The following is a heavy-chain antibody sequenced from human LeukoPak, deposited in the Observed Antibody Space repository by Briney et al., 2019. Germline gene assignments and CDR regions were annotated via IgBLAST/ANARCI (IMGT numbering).Heavy chain of an antibody. V-gene: IGHV4-39*07. D-gene: IGHD2-2*01. J-gene: IGHJ4*02. CDR3: ARGARSGTPWFY. Sequence: SETLSLTCTVSGGSISSSSYYWGWIRQPPGKGLEWIGSIYYSGSTYYNPSLKSRVTISVDTSKNQFSLKLSSVTAADTAVYYCARGARSGTPWFYWGQGTLVTVSS. CDR2: IYYSGST. CDR1: GGSISSSSYY.